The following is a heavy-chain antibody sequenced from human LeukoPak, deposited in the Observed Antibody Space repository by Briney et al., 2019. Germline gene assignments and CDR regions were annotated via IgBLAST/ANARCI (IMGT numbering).Heavy chain of an antibody. D-gene: IGHD2-2*01. CDR3: AKDRSLPYCSSTSCSNRLDY. V-gene: IGHV3-30*02. CDR1: GFTLSSYG. J-gene: IGHJ4*02. Sequence: GGSLRLSCAASGFTLSSYGMHWVRQAPGKGLEWVAFIRYDGSNKYYADSVKGRFTISRDNSKNTLYLQMNSLRAEDTAVYYCAKDRSLPYCSSTSCSNRLDYWGQGTLVTVSS. CDR2: IRYDGSNK.